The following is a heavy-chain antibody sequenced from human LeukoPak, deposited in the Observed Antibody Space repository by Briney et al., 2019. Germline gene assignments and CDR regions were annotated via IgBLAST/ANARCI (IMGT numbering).Heavy chain of an antibody. J-gene: IGHJ2*01. Sequence: VKVSCKASGYTFTNYGTTWVRQAPGQGLEWMGWISAYNGNTNYAQNLQGRVTMTTDTSTRTAYMELRSLRSDDTALYYCARGYTATGNWYFDVWGRGTLVSVSS. CDR3: ARGYTATGNWYFDV. CDR2: ISAYNGNT. CDR1: GYTFTNYG. D-gene: IGHD4-17*01. V-gene: IGHV1-18*01.